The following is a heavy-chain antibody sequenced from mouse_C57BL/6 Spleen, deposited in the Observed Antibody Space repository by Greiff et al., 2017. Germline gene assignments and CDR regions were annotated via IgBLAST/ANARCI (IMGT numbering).Heavy chain of an antibody. CDR2: ISSGGDYI. V-gene: IGHV5-9-1*02. J-gene: IGHJ4*01. CDR3: TRANRKVAMDY. Sequence: EVKLVESGEGLVKPGGSLKLSCAASGFTFSSYAMSWVRQTPEKRLEWVAYISSGGDYIYYADTVKGRFTISRDNARNTLYLQMSSLKSEDTAMYYCTRANRKVAMDYWGQGPSVTFSS. CDR1: GFTFSSYA. D-gene: IGHD1-3*01.